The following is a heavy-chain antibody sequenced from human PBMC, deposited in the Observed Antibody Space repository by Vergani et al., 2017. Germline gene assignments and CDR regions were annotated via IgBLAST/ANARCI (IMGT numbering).Heavy chain of an antibody. Sequence: QVQLVESGGGVVQPGRSLRLSCAASGFTFSSYGMHWVRQAPGKGLEWVAVISYDGSNKYYADSVKGRFTISRDNSKNTLYLQMNSLRAEDTAVYYCAREERNSSSWYGAFDIWGQGTMVTVSS. D-gene: IGHD6-13*01. J-gene: IGHJ3*02. CDR1: GFTFSSYG. V-gene: IGHV3-30*03. CDR3: AREERNSSSWYGAFDI. CDR2: ISYDGSNK.